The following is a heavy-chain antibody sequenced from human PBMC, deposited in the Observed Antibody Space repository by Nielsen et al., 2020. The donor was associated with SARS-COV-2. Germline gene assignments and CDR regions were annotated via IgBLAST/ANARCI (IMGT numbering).Heavy chain of an antibody. D-gene: IGHD6-13*01. Sequence: GESLKISCAASGFTFSSYSMNWVRQAPGKGLEWVSSISSSSSYIYYADSVKGRFTISRHNSKNTLYLQMNSLRAEDTAVYYCAWGVAAVYGTFDYWGQGTLVTVSS. J-gene: IGHJ4*02. CDR3: AWGVAAVYGTFDY. V-gene: IGHV3-21*04. CDR2: ISSSSSYI. CDR1: GFTFSSYS.